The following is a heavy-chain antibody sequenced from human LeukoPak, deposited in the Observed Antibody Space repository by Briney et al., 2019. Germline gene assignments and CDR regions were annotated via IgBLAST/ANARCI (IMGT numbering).Heavy chain of an antibody. Sequence: GGSLRLSCAASGFTFSSYWIHWVRQAPGKGLVWVSGINSDGSSTRYADFAKGRFTISRVNARNTLYLRMNSLRAEDTAVYYCSRGSTYGDPPDYWGKGTLVTVSS. V-gene: IGHV3-74*01. CDR3: SRGSTYGDPPDY. D-gene: IGHD4-17*01. CDR2: INSDGSST. CDR1: GFTFSSYW. J-gene: IGHJ4*02.